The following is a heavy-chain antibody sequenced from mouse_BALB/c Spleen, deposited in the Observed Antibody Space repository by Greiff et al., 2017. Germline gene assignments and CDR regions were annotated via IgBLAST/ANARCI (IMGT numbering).Heavy chain of an antibody. CDR1: GFTFSSYG. Sequence: EVKLMESGGDLVKPGGSLKLSCAASGFTFSSYGMSWVRQTPDKRLEWVATISSGGSYTYYPDSVKGRFTISRDNAKNTLYLQMSSLKSEDTAMYYCASSYDGYYGDYAMDYWGQGTSVTVSS. J-gene: IGHJ4*01. CDR2: ISSGGSYT. V-gene: IGHV5-6*01. CDR3: ASSYDGYYGDYAMDY. D-gene: IGHD2-3*01.